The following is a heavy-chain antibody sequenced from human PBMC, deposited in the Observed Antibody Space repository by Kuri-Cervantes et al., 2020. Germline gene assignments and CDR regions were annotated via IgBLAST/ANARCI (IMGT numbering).Heavy chain of an antibody. V-gene: IGHV3-53*01. CDR3: AREADTAMAHDALDI. Sequence: GESLKISCAASGFTVSSNYMSWVRQAPGKGLEWVSVIYSGGSTYYADSVKGRFTISRDNSKNTLYLQMNSLRAEDTAVYYCAREADTAMAHDALDIWGQGTMVTVSS. CDR2: IYSGGST. CDR1: GFTVSSNY. D-gene: IGHD5-18*01. J-gene: IGHJ3*02.